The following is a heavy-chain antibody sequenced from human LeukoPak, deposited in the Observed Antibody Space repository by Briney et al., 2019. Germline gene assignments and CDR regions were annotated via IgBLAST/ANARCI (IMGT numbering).Heavy chain of an antibody. Sequence: PGGSLRLSCAASGFTVSSYCMSWVRQAPGKGLECVSLIYSGGSTYYADSVKGRFTISRDNSENTLYLQMNSLRAEDTAVYYCARDGVSAAGTGPSFEHWGQGTLVTVSS. V-gene: IGHV3-66*01. CDR1: GFTVSSYC. CDR3: ARDGVSAAGTGPSFEH. J-gene: IGHJ4*02. CDR2: IYSGGST. D-gene: IGHD6-13*01.